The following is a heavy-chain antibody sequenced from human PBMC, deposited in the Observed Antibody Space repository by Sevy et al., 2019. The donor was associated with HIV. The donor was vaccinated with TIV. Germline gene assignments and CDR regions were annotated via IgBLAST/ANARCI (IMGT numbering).Heavy chain of an antibody. V-gene: IGHV4-4*02. CDR1: GGSISSSNW. D-gene: IGHD4-17*01. CDR3: AIALGYGDYPADYYYYYGMDV. J-gene: IGHJ6*02. CDR2: IYHSGST. Sequence: SETLSLTCAVSGGSISSSNWWSWVRQPPGKGLEWIGEIYHSGSTNYNPSLKSRVTISVDKSKNQFSLKLSSVTAADTAVYYCAIALGYGDYPADYYYYYGMDVWGQGTTVTVSS.